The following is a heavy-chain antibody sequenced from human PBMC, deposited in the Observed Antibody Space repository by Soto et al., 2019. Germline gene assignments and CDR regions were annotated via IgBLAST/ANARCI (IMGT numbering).Heavy chain of an antibody. V-gene: IGHV3-30*18. J-gene: IGHJ4*02. CDR2: ISYDGSNK. Sequence: GSLRLSCAASGFTFSSYGMHWVRQAPGKGLEWVAVISYDGSNKYYADSVKGRFTISRDNSKNTLYLQMNSLRAEDTAVYYCAKDWYYYDSSGYFDYWGQGTLATVSS. D-gene: IGHD3-22*01. CDR3: AKDWYYYDSSGYFDY. CDR1: GFTFSSYG.